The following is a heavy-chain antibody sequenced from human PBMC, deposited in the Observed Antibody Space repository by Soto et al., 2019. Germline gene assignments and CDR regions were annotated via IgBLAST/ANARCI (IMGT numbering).Heavy chain of an antibody. CDR1: GFNVMSYW. Sequence: PGGSLRLSCAVSGFNVMSYWMSWVRQAPGKGLEWVASIKGDGNEIYYLQSVRGRFSISRDSAGNALHLTMNYLSAEDTGVYFCARGIGFDYVNWGQGTLVTVSS. CDR2: IKGDGNEI. V-gene: IGHV3-7*01. J-gene: IGHJ4*02. CDR3: ARGIGFDYVN. D-gene: IGHD3-22*01.